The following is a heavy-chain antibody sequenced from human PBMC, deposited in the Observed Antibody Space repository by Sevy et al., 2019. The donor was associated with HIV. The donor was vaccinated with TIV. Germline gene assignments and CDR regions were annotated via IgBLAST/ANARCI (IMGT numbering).Heavy chain of an antibody. D-gene: IGHD6-13*01. Sequence: GGSLRLSCAASGFAFSSYAMSWVRQAPGKGPEWVSGITGRGDRTHYADSVKGRFTISRDNSKNTLYLQMNSLRAEETAIYYCAKELFGAATAFYWYFDLWGRGTLVTVSS. CDR3: AKELFGAATAFYWYFDL. CDR1: GFAFSSYA. CDR2: ITGRGDRT. J-gene: IGHJ2*01. V-gene: IGHV3-23*01.